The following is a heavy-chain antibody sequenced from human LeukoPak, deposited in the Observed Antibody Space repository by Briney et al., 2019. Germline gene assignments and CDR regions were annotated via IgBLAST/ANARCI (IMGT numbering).Heavy chain of an antibody. CDR3: ARYGGYSYGYDY. Sequence: SQTLSLTRLVTGGSHSSGSYHWSWIRQPAGKGLEWIGRIYTNWSTNYNPSLKSRVTISVDTSKNQSSLKLSSVTAADTAVYYCARYGGYSYGYDYWGQGTLVTVSS. D-gene: IGHD5-18*01. CDR2: IYTNWST. V-gene: IGHV4-61*02. CDR1: GGSHSSGSYH. J-gene: IGHJ4*02.